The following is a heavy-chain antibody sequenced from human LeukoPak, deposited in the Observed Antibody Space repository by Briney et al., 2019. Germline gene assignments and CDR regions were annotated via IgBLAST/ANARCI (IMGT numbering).Heavy chain of an antibody. CDR2: IIPIFGTA. Sequence: SVKVSCKASGGTFSSYAISWVRQAPGQGLEWMGGIIPIFGTANYAQKFQGRVTITADESTSTAHMELSSLRSEDTAVYYCARGQQPEDNWYLDLWGRGTLVTVSS. V-gene: IGHV1-69*13. J-gene: IGHJ2*01. D-gene: IGHD6-13*01. CDR1: GGTFSSYA. CDR3: ARGQQPEDNWYLDL.